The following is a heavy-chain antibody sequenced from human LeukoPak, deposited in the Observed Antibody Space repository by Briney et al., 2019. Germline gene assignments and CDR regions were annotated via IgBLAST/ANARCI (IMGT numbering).Heavy chain of an antibody. CDR1: GFTFSSYG. CDR3: AKGRGYYYYYYMDV. CDR2: ISGSGGRT. J-gene: IGHJ6*03. V-gene: IGHV3-23*01. Sequence: GGTLRLSCAAAGFTFSSYGMSWVRQAPGKGLEWVSAISGSGGRTYYADSVKGRFTISRDNSKNTLYLQMNSLRAEDTAVYYCAKGRGYYYYYYMDVWGKGTTVTISS. D-gene: IGHD3-10*01.